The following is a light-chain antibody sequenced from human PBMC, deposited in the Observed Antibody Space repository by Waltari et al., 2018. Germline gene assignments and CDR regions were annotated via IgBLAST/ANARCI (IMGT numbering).Light chain of an antibody. CDR3: SSYAGNHVV. CDR2: EVS. CDR1: SSDVGGYNY. Sequence: QSALTQPPSASGSPGQSVTISCTGTSSDVGGYNYVSWYQHHPGKAPKLMIYEVSKRPSGVPDHFSGSKSGNTASLTVSGLQTEDEADYYCSSYAGNHVVFGGGTKLTVL. J-gene: IGLJ2*01. V-gene: IGLV2-8*01.